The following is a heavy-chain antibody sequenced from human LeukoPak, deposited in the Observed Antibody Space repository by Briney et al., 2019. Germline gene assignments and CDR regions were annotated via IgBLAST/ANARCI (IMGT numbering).Heavy chain of an antibody. CDR3: AKTYYYDSSGYYYLDY. J-gene: IGHJ4*02. D-gene: IGHD3-22*01. Sequence: GGSLRLSCAASGFTFSSYAMHWVRQAPGKGLEWVAVISYDGSNKYYADSVKGRFTISRDNSKNTLYLQMNSLRAEDTAVYYCAKTYYYDSSGYYYLDYWGQGTLVTVSS. CDR2: ISYDGSNK. V-gene: IGHV3-30-3*01. CDR1: GFTFSSYA.